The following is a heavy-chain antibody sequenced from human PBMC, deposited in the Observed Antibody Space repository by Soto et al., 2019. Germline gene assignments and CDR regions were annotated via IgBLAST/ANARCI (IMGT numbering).Heavy chain of an antibody. D-gene: IGHD6-6*01. CDR3: ELAARPYYYYGMDV. CDR1: GFTFSSYA. V-gene: IGHV3-23*01. CDR2: ISGSGGST. Sequence: EVQLLESGGGLVQPGGSLRLSCAASGFTFSSYAMRWVRQAPGKGLEWVSAISGSGGSTYYADSVKGRFTISRDNSKNTQYLQLHSLRAEDTAVYYCELAARPYYYYGMDVWGQGPTVTVSS. J-gene: IGHJ6*02.